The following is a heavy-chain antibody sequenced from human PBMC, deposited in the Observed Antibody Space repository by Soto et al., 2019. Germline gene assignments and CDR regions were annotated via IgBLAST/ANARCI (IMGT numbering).Heavy chain of an antibody. V-gene: IGHV4-39*01. J-gene: IGHJ4*02. D-gene: IGHD3-10*01. Sequence: SETLSLTCTVSGGSISSSSYYWGWIRQPPGKGLEWIGSIYYSGSTYYNPSLKSRVTISVDTSKNQFSLKLSSVTAADTAVYYCARLPTNTYYYGSGSRWGFDYWGQGTLVTVSS. CDR2: IYYSGST. CDR3: ARLPTNTYYYGSGSRWGFDY. CDR1: GGSISSSSYY.